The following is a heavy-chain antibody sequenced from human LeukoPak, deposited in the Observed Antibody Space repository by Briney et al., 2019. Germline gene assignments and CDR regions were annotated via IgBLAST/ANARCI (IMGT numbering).Heavy chain of an antibody. CDR1: GFTFSSYA. D-gene: IGHD4-17*01. Sequence: GRSLRLSCAASGFTFSSYAMSWVRQAPGKGLEWISAISGSGGSTYYADSVKGRFTISRDNSKNTLYLQMNSLRAEDTAIYYCAKDQAPYGDYGKYYFDYWGQGTLVTVSS. J-gene: IGHJ4*02. V-gene: IGHV3-23*01. CDR2: ISGSGGST. CDR3: AKDQAPYGDYGKYYFDY.